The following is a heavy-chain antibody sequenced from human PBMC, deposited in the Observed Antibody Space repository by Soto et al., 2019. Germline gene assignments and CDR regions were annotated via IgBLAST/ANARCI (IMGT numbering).Heavy chain of an antibody. V-gene: IGHV5-10-1*01. CDR3: ARQIYDSDTGPNFQYYFDS. J-gene: IGHJ4*02. CDR2: IDPSDSYT. D-gene: IGHD3-22*01. CDR1: GYSFTSYW. Sequence: GESLKISCKGSGYSFTSYWISWVRQMPGKGLEWMGKIDPSDSYTNYSPSFQGHVTISADKSISTAYLQWSSLKASDTAMYYCARQIYDSDTGPNFQYYFDSWGQGTPVTVSS.